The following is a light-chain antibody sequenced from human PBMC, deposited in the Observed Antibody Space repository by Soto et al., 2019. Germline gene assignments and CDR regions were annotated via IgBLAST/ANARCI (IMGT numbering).Light chain of an antibody. CDR2: GAS. Sequence: EIVLTQSPGPLSLSPGERATLSCRASQSVSSGYLAWYQQKPGQAPRLLIYGASSRATGIPDRFSGSGSGTEFTLTLSSLQSEDFAVYYWQQYNNWPPTVGGGTKVDIK. V-gene: IGKV3-20*01. CDR1: QSVSSGY. CDR3: QQYNNWPPT. J-gene: IGKJ4*01.